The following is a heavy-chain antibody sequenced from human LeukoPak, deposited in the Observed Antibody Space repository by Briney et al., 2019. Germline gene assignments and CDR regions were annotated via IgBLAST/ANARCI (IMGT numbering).Heavy chain of an antibody. CDR2: VSHSGNT. V-gene: IGHV4-4*02. CDR1: AGSISSSDW. CDR3: VPGANHRVGATHDGFHI. Sequence: SETLSLTCAVSAGSISSSDWWSWVRQPPGKGLEWIGEVSHSGNTNYSPSLKSRVTISVDKSNNQLSLKLRSVTAADTAVYYCVPGANHRVGATHDGFHIWGQGTMVTVSS. J-gene: IGHJ3*02. D-gene: IGHD1-26*01.